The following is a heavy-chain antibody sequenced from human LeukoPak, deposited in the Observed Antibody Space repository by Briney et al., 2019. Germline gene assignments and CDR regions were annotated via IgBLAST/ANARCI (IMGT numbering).Heavy chain of an antibody. V-gene: IGHV3-21*01. Sequence: GSLRLSCAASGFTFSSYSMNWVRQAPGKGLEWVSSISSGSSYIYYADSVKGRFTISRDNAKNSLYLQMNSLRAEDTAVYYCARGEEKYSSSWYNYWGQGTLVTVSS. CDR2: ISSGSSYI. J-gene: IGHJ4*02. D-gene: IGHD6-13*01. CDR3: ARGEEKYSSSWYNY. CDR1: GFTFSSYS.